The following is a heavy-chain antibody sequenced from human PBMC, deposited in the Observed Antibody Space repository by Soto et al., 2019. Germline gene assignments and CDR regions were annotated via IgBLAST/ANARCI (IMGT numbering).Heavy chain of an antibody. CDR3: ARGLRDSGVLSVYYYYMDV. J-gene: IGHJ6*03. CDR1: GYTFTGYY. CDR2: INPNSGGT. V-gene: IGHV1-2*04. Sequence: ASVKVSCKASGYTFTGYYMHWVRQAPGQGHEWMGWINPNSGGTNYAQKFQGWVTMTRDTSISTAYMELSRLRSDDTAVYYCARGLRDSGVLSVYYYYMDVWGKGTTVTVSS. D-gene: IGHD3-10*01.